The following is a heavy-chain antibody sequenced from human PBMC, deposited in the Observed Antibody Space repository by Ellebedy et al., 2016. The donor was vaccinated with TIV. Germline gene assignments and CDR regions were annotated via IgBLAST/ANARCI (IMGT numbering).Heavy chain of an antibody. V-gene: IGHV3-53*01. J-gene: IGHJ4*02. CDR2: IYTGGST. CDR3: VRAVGATSRFKY. D-gene: IGHD1-26*01. Sequence: GESLKISXAASGFTVISDHMNWVRQAPGRGLEWVSVIYTGGSTYYADSVKGRFTISRDNSKNTLYLQANSLRAEDTAVYYCVRAVGATSRFKYWGQGTLATVSS. CDR1: GFTVISDH.